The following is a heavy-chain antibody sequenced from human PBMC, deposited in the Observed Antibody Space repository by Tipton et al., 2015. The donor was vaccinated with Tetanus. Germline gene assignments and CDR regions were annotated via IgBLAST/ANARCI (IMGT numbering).Heavy chain of an antibody. CDR3: ARSFRPRRITMIRGALGYFDY. V-gene: IGHV4-31*03. CDR2: IYYTGST. J-gene: IGHJ4*02. CDR1: GGSISSRSYY. Sequence: TLSLTCTVSGGSISSRSYYWSWIRQHPVKGLEWIGYIYYTGSTYYNPSLKSRVIISADTSKNQFSLKLSSVTAADTAVYYCARSFRPRRITMIRGALGYFDYWGQGTLVTVSS. D-gene: IGHD3-10*01.